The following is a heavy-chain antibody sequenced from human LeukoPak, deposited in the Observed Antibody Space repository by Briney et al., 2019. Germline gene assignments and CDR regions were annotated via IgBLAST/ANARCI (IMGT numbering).Heavy chain of an antibody. V-gene: IGHV4-31*03. CDR2: IYYSGST. D-gene: IGHD5-18*01. J-gene: IGHJ3*02. CDR1: GGSISSGGYY. CDR3: ARDKRIQLADAFDI. Sequence: TLSLTCTVSGGSISSGGYYWSWIRQHPGKGLEWIGYIYYSGSTYYNPSLKSRVTISVDTSKNQFSLKLSSVTAADTAVYYCARDKRIQLADAFDIWGQGTMVTVSS.